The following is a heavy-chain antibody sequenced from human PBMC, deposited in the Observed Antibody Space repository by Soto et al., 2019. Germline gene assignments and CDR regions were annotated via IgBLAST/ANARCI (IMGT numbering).Heavy chain of an antibody. CDR3: ASLSGMITCED. D-gene: IGHD3-16*01. CDR1: GGSISSSNYY. Sequence: QLQLQESGPGLVKPSETLSLTCTVSGGSISSSNYYWGWIRQPPGKGLEWIGSIYYSGSTYYNPSLKSRVALTVDTSKNQFSLKLTSVTAADTAVYYCASLSGMITCEDWGQGTLVTVSS. J-gene: IGHJ4*02. V-gene: IGHV4-39*01. CDR2: IYYSGST.